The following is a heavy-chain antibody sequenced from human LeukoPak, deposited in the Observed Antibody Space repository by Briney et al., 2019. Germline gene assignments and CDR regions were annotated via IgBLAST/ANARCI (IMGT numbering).Heavy chain of an antibody. D-gene: IGHD2-15*01. CDR2: ISGSGGST. V-gene: IGHV3-23*01. Sequence: GGSLRLSCAASGFTFTSYYMSWARLAPGKGLEWVSGISGSGGSTYYADSVKGRFTISRDTSKNTLYLQMNSLRAEDTAMYYCAKPVVSDYHLQLDYWGQQSLVTVSS. CDR1: GFTFTSYY. CDR3: AKPVVSDYHLQLDY. J-gene: IGHJ4*02.